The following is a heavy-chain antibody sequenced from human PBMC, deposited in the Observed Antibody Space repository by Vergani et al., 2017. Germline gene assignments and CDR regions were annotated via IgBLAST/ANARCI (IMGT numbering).Heavy chain of an antibody. CDR3: ARVRRXDSSGYYYYYGMDV. Sequence: QVQLQESGPGLVKPSQTLCLTCTVSGGSISSGDYYWSWIRQPPGKGLEWIGYIYYSGSTYYNPSLKSRVTISVDTSKNQFSLKLSSVTAADTAVYYCARVRRXDSSGYYYYYGMDVWGQATTVTVSS. CDR2: IYYSGST. V-gene: IGHV4-30-4*01. J-gene: IGHJ6*02. D-gene: IGHD3-22*01. CDR1: GGSISSGDYY.